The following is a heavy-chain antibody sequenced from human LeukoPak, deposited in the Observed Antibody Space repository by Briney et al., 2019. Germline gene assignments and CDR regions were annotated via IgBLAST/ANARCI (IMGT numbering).Heavy chain of an antibody. CDR3: ASWAYNFYYYYYMDV. CDR2: INTNSEST. J-gene: IGHJ6*03. Sequence: ASMTVSCKASVHIFSGYYMHWVRQAPGQGLEWMAWINTNSESTKYAQKFQGRVTLTWDTSSSTVYMELNSLRFDDTATYYCASWAYNFYYYYYMDVWGKGTTVTVSS. CDR1: VHIFSGYY. V-gene: IGHV1-2*02. D-gene: IGHD1-1*01.